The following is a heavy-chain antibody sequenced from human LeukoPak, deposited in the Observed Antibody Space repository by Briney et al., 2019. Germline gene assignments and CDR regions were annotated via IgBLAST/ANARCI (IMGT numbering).Heavy chain of an antibody. Sequence: PGGSLRLSCAASGFTFRGYAMNWVRQAPGKGLEWVSGISGSGGSTYYADSVKGRFTISRDNAKNTLSLQMNSLRAEDTAVYYCARVNYDILTASFDHWGQGTLVTVSS. CDR3: ARVNYDILTASFDH. CDR1: GFTFRGYA. D-gene: IGHD3-9*01. J-gene: IGHJ4*02. CDR2: ISGSGGST. V-gene: IGHV3-23*01.